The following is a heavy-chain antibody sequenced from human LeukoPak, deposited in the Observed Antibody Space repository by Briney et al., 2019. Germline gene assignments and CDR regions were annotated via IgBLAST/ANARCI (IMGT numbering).Heavy chain of an antibody. Sequence: PGGSLRLSCAASGFTLSSYAMSWVRQAPGKGLEWVSAISGSGGSTYYADSVKGRFTISRDNSKNTLYLQMNSLRAEDTAVYYCAKLLIGYDFWSGYPRNSDAFDIWGQGTMVTVSS. J-gene: IGHJ3*02. CDR2: ISGSGGST. D-gene: IGHD3-3*01. CDR3: AKLLIGYDFWSGYPRNSDAFDI. CDR1: GFTLSSYA. V-gene: IGHV3-23*01.